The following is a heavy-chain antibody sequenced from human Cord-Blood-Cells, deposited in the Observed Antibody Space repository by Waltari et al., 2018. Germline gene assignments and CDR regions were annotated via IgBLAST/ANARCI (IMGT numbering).Heavy chain of an antibody. CDR3: ATRFTIFGVVISPDY. CDR2: INHSGST. CDR1: GGSFSGYY. J-gene: IGHJ4*02. Sequence: QVQLQQWGAGLLKPSETLSLTCAVYGGSFSGYYWSWIRQPPGKGLEWIGEINHSGSTNHNPSLKSRVTISVATSKNQFSLKLSSVTTADTAVYYCATRFTIFGVVISPDYWCQGTLVTVSS. D-gene: IGHD3-3*01. V-gene: IGHV4-34*01.